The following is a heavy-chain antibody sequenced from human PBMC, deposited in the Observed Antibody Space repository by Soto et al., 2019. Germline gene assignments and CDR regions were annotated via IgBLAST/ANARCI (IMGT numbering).Heavy chain of an antibody. Sequence: QVQLVQSGAEVKKPGSSVKVSCKASGGTFSSYAISWVRQAPGQGLEWMGGIIPIFGTANYAQKFQGRVTITADESTSTAYMELSSLRSEDTAVYYCAREVVVVPAATLYYYYGMDVWGQGTTVTVSS. V-gene: IGHV1-69*01. CDR2: IIPIFGTA. CDR3: AREVVVVPAATLYYYYGMDV. D-gene: IGHD2-2*01. J-gene: IGHJ6*02. CDR1: GGTFSSYA.